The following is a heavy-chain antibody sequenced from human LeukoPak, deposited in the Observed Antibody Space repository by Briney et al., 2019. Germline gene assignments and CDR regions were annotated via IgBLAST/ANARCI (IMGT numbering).Heavy chain of an antibody. J-gene: IGHJ4*02. CDR2: ISSSSSYI. D-gene: IGHD3-3*01. CDR1: GFTFSRYS. CDR3: TRADFPVTPSEYFDS. Sequence: PGGSLRLSCAASGFTFSRYSMNWVRQAPGKGLEWVSSISSSSSYIYYADSVKGRFTISRDNAKNSLYLQMNSLRAEDTAVYYCTRADFPVTPSEYFDSWGQGTLVTVSS. V-gene: IGHV3-21*01.